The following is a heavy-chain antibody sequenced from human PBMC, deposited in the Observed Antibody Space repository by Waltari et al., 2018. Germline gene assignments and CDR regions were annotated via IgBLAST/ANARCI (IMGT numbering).Heavy chain of an antibody. Sequence: EVQLVESGGGLVQPGGSLRLSCGASGFPFRRFWMSWVRQAPGKGLEWVANIYQDGSVKNYVDSVKGRFTTSRDNARNSLYLQMNSLRADDTAVYYCVRDDDGGMGAIWGQGTTVTVSS. CDR1: GFPFRRFW. D-gene: IGHD3-16*01. V-gene: IGHV3-7*01. CDR2: IYQDGSVK. CDR3: VRDDDGGMGAI. J-gene: IGHJ6*02.